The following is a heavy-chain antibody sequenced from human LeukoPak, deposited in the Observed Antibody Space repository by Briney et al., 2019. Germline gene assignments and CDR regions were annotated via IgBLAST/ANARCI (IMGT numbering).Heavy chain of an antibody. V-gene: IGHV3-23*01. Sequence: TGGSLRLSCAASGFTFSSYAMTWVRQAPGKGLEWVSAISGSGGGTYYADSVKGRFTISRDNSKDTLSLQMNSLRAEDTAVYYCAKDSRLGVSQPYYFDSWGQGTLVIVSS. CDR2: ISGSGGGT. CDR1: GFTFSSYA. D-gene: IGHD1-26*01. J-gene: IGHJ4*02. CDR3: AKDSRLGVSQPYYFDS.